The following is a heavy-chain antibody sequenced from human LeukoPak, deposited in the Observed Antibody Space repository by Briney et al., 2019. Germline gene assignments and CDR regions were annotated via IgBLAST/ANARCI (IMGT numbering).Heavy chain of an antibody. D-gene: IGHD3-3*01. Sequence: SGGSLRLSCAASGFTFSSYWMSWVRQAPGKGLEWVANIKQDGSEKYYVDSVKGRFTISRDNAKYSLYLQMNSLRAEDTAVYYCARDHDFWSGYYGDYWGQGTLVTVSS. J-gene: IGHJ4*02. CDR2: IKQDGSEK. CDR1: GFTFSSYW. CDR3: ARDHDFWSGYYGDY. V-gene: IGHV3-7*03.